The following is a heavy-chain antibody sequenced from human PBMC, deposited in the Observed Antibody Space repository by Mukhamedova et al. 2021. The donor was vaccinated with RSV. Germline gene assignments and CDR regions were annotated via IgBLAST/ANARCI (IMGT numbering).Heavy chain of an antibody. D-gene: IGHD2-15*01. CDR3: ARQKDIVVVTPASPSFDL. J-gene: IGHJ2*01. Sequence: GKGLEWVAVISYDGSNKYYADSVKGRFTISRDNSKNTLYLQMNSLRAEDTAVYYCARQKDIVVVTPASPSFDLWGRGTLVTVSS. V-gene: IGHV3-30*01. CDR2: ISYDGSNK.